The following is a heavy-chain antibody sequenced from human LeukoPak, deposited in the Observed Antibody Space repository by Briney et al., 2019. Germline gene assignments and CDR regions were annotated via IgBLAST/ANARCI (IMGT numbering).Heavy chain of an antibody. J-gene: IGHJ6*02. Sequence: SETLSLTCAVYGGSFSGYYWSWIRQPPGKGLEWIGEINHSGSTNYNPPLKSRVTISVDTSKNQFSLKLSSVTAADTAVYYCARGGGVTATIYYYYYYGMDVWGQGTTVTVSS. CDR2: INHSGST. CDR3: ARGGGVTATIYYYYYYGMDV. D-gene: IGHD2-21*02. CDR1: GGSFSGYY. V-gene: IGHV4-34*01.